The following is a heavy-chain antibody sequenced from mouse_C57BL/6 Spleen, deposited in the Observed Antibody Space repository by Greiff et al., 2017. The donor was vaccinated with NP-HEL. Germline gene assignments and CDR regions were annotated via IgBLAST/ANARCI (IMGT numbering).Heavy chain of an antibody. V-gene: IGHV1-82*01. Sequence: QVQLQQSGPELVKPGASVKISCKASGYAFSSSWMNWVKQRPGKGLEWIGRIYPGDGDTNYNGKFKGKATLTADKSSSTAYMQRSSLTSEDSAVYCCAIYDGAMDYWGQGTSVTVSS. D-gene: IGHD2-12*01. CDR2: IYPGDGDT. CDR3: AIYDGAMDY. CDR1: GYAFSSSW. J-gene: IGHJ4*01.